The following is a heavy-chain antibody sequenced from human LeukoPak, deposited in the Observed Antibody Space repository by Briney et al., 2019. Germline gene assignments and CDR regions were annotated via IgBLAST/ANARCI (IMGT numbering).Heavy chain of an antibody. CDR2: IQTDGSTT. D-gene: IGHD1-26*01. Sequence: GGSLRLSCAASEFTFSSFWMHWVRQAPGKGLVWVSRIQTDGSTTVYADSVKGRFTISRDNAKNTLYLQMNRLRAEDTAVYYCVRAVKGVGATSSDWYFELWGRGTLVTVSS. J-gene: IGHJ2*01. CDR1: EFTFSSFW. V-gene: IGHV3-74*01. CDR3: VRAVKGVGATSSDWYFEL.